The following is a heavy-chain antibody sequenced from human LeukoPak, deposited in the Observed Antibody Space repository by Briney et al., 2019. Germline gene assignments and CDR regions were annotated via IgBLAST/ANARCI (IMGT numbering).Heavy chain of an antibody. CDR3: ARAGGIQLWSPYFDY. CDR1: GFIFSSYW. V-gene: IGHV3-7*03. J-gene: IGHJ4*02. D-gene: IGHD5-18*01. CDR2: IKQDGSEK. Sequence: PGGSLRLSCAASGFIFSSYWMSWVRQAPGKGLEWVANIKQDGSEKYYVDSVKGRFTISRDNAKNSLYLQMNSLRAEDTAVYYCARAGGIQLWSPYFDYWGQGTLVTVSS.